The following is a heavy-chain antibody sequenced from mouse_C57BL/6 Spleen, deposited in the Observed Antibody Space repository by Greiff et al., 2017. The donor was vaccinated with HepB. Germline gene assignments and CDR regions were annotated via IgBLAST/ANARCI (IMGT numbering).Heavy chain of an antibody. CDR2: IYPGDGDT. CDR3: ARWGGAVDY. J-gene: IGHJ4*01. Sequence: QVQLKESGPELVKPGASVKISCKASGYAFSSSWMNWVKQRPGKGLEWIGRIYPGDGDTNYNGTFKGKATLTADKSSSTAYMHLSCLTAEDSAVYFCARWGGAVDYWGQGTSVTVSS. CDR1: GYAFSSSW. V-gene: IGHV1-82*01.